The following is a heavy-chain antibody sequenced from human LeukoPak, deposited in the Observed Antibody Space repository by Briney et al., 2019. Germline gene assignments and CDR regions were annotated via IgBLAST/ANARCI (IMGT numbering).Heavy chain of an antibody. V-gene: IGHV1-18*01. D-gene: IGHD2-21*01. CDR2: ISGYNGDA. CDR1: GYTFTMYG. J-gene: IGHJ4*02. Sequence: ASVKVSCKASGYTFTMYGISWGRQAPGQGLEWMAWISGYNGDANHAQNLQGRVTMTKDTSSNTAYMELRSLRSDDTAVYYCVRDAKSRGGDEGYFDYWGPGALVTVSS. CDR3: VRDAKSRGGDEGYFDY.